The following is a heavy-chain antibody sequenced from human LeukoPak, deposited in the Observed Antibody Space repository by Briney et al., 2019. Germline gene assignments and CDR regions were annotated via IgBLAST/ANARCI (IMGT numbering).Heavy chain of an antibody. CDR1: GFSLSTSGMC. J-gene: IGHJ4*02. Sequence: SGPALVKPTQTLTLTCTFSGFSLSTSGMCVSWIRQPPGKALEWLARIDWDDDKYYSTSLKTRLTISKDTSKNQVVLTMTNMDPVDTATYYCARDRLYCSSTSCSYYFDYWGQGTLVTVSS. CDR2: IDWDDDK. V-gene: IGHV2-70*11. CDR3: ARDRLYCSSTSCSYYFDY. D-gene: IGHD2-2*01.